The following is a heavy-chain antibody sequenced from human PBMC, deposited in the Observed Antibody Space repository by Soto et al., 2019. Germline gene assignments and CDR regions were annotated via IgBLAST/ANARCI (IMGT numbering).Heavy chain of an antibody. V-gene: IGHV3-30*03. CDR2: VSNDGIRK. CDR1: GFIFSGSG. J-gene: IGHJ5*01. Sequence: QVQLVESGGGVVQPGRSLRLTCAASGFIFSGSGMHWVRQAPGKGLEWVALVSNDGIRKYYGDSVKGRFTISRDNAENTLYLQMNRQRAEDTAVYYCARWVGGSMYDNSGKYDSWGQGTMVTVSS. D-gene: IGHD3-22*01. CDR3: ARWVGGSMYDNSGKYDS.